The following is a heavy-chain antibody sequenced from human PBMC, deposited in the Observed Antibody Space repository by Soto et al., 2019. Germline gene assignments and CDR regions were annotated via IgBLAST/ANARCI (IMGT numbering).Heavy chain of an antibody. CDR3: ARVLDSTSISYYYYMDV. V-gene: IGHV3-21*01. CDR2: IGSSSNYI. CDR1: GFTFSSYS. D-gene: IGHD6-6*01. J-gene: IGHJ6*03. Sequence: GGSLRLSCATSGFTFSSYSMNWVRQAPGKGLEWVSSIGSSSNYIYYADSVKGRFTISRDNAKNSLYLQMNSLRAEDTAVYYCARVLDSTSISYYYYMDVWGKGTTVTVSS.